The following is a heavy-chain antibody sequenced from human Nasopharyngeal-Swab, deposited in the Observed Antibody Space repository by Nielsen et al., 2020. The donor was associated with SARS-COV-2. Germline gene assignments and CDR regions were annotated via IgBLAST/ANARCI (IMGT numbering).Heavy chain of an antibody. CDR3: ARGLFSSGWFLPYYSYGMDV. V-gene: IGHV4-59*01. D-gene: IGHD6-19*01. Sequence: WIRQPPGKGLEWIGDIYYSGSTNYNPSLKSRVTISVDTSKNQFSLKLSSVTAADTAVYYCARGLFSSGWFLPYYSYGMDVWGQGTTVTVSS. J-gene: IGHJ6*02. CDR2: IYYSGST.